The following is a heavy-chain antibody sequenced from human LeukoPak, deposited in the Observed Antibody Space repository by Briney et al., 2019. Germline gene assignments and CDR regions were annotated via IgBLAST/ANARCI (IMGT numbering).Heavy chain of an antibody. CDR3: ARVGYYDSSGYFGPRAAYYFDY. D-gene: IGHD3-22*01. J-gene: IGHJ4*02. Sequence: SETLSLTCTVSGGSISSYYWSWIRQPPGKGLEWIGYIYYSGSTNYNPSLKSRVTISVDTSKNQFSLKLSSVTAADTAVYYCARVGYYDSSGYFGPRAAYYFDYWGQGTLVTVSS. V-gene: IGHV4-59*12. CDR2: IYYSGST. CDR1: GGSISSYY.